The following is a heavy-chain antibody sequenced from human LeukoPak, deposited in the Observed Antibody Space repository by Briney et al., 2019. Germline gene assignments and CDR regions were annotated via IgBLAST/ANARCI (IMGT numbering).Heavy chain of an antibody. J-gene: IGHJ4*02. D-gene: IGHD6-25*01. Sequence: GASVKVSCKASGNTFTSYGIRWVRQAPGKGLEWMGWISAYNGNTNYAQKLQGRVTMTTDTSTSTAYMELRSLRSDDTAVYYCARDLLEQRLGPFDYWGQGTLVTVSS. CDR2: ISAYNGNT. V-gene: IGHV1-18*01. CDR3: ARDLLEQRLGPFDY. CDR1: GNTFTSYG.